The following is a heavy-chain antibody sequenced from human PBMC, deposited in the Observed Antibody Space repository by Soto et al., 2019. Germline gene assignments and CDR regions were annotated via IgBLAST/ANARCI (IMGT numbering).Heavy chain of an antibody. J-gene: IGHJ3*02. Sequence: QVQLVQSGAEVKKPGASVKVSCKASGYTFTSYGISWVRQAPGQGLEWMGWISAYNGNTNYAQKLQGRVTMTTDTSTSTAYMELRSLRSDVTAVYYCARSLWKQLDPDDAFDIWGQGTMVTVSS. CDR3: ARSLWKQLDPDDAFDI. V-gene: IGHV1-18*01. CDR1: GYTFTSYG. D-gene: IGHD6-13*01. CDR2: ISAYNGNT.